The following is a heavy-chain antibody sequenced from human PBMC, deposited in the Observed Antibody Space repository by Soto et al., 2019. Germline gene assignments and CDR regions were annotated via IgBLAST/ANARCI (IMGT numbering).Heavy chain of an antibody. Sequence: ESLKISCKGSGYSFSTYWIAWVRQVPGKGLEWMRIIFPGDSETRYSPSFQGQVTISADKSISTAYLQWTSLKSSDSAIYYCARQGPGGYWGQGTLVTVSS. CDR2: IFPGDSET. J-gene: IGHJ4*02. V-gene: IGHV5-51*01. CDR1: GYSFSTYW. CDR3: ARQGPGGY.